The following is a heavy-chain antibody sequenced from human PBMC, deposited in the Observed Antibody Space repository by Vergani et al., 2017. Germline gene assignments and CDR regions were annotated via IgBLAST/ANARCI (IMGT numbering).Heavy chain of an antibody. CDR2: IYYSGST. V-gene: IGHV4-30-4*01. CDR3: ARVPTQDYGDYVDWFDP. Sequence: QVQLQESGPGLVKPSQTLSLTCTVSGGSISSGDYYWSWIRQPPGKGLEWIGYIYYSGSTYYNPSLKSRVNISVDTSKNQFSLKLSSVTAADTAVYYCARVPTQDYGDYVDWFDPWGQGTLVTVSS. D-gene: IGHD4-17*01. J-gene: IGHJ5*02. CDR1: GGSISSGDYY.